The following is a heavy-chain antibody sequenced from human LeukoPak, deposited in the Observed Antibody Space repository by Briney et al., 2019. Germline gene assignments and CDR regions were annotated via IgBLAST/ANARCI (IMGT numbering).Heavy chain of an antibody. CDR2: IDPSDSYT. Sequence: GESLKISCQGSGYSFTTYWISWVRQMPGKGLELMGRIDPSDSYTKYSPSFQGHVTISVDKSVSTAYLQWSSLKSSDTAIYYCATERTSGRNWFDPWGQGTLVTVSS. CDR3: ATERTSGRNWFDP. D-gene: IGHD3-10*01. CDR1: GYSFTTYW. V-gene: IGHV5-10-1*01. J-gene: IGHJ5*02.